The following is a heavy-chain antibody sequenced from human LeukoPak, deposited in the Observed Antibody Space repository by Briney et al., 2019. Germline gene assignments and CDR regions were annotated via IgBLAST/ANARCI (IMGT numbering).Heavy chain of an antibody. V-gene: IGHV1-18*01. J-gene: IGHJ4*02. Sequence: GASVKVSCKASGYTFSNYAINWVRQAPGQGLEWMGWISTYNGNTNYAQKLQDRVTMTTDTSTSTAYMELRSLRSDDTAMYCCAREGIRIAAAGTIDYWGQGTLVTVSS. CDR2: ISTYNGNT. D-gene: IGHD6-13*01. CDR1: GYTFSNYA. CDR3: AREGIRIAAAGTIDY.